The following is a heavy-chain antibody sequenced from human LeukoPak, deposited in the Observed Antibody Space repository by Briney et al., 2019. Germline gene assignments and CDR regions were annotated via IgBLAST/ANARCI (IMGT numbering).Heavy chain of an antibody. CDR2: IYSGGST. Sequence: PGGSLRLSCAASGFTVSSNYMSWVRQAPGKGLEWVSVIYSGGSTYYADSVTGRFTISRDNSKNTLYLQMNSLRAEDTAVYYCGSLSGGSNTGTDYWGQGTLVTVSS. CDR3: GSLSGGSNTGTDY. D-gene: IGHD1-14*01. J-gene: IGHJ4*02. V-gene: IGHV3-66*01. CDR1: GFTVSSNY.